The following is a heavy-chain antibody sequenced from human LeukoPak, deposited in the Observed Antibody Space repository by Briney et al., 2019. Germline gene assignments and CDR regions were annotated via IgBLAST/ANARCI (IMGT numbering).Heavy chain of an antibody. V-gene: IGHV3-21*01. CDR2: ISSSSSYI. J-gene: IGHJ4*02. D-gene: IGHD7-27*01. CDR3: ARDLANLGKYFDY. Sequence: GGSLRLSCAASGFTFSSYNMNWVRQAPGRGLEWVPSISSSSSYIYYADSVKGRFTISTDNAKNSLYLQMNSLRAEDTAVYYCARDLANLGKYFDYWGQGTLVTVSS. CDR1: GFTFSSYN.